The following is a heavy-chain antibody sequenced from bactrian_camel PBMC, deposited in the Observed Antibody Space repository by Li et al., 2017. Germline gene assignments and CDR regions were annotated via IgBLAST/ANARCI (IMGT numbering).Heavy chain of an antibody. CDR3: AAGRAFALPMPLESYEYSD. Sequence: VQLVESGGDSVQSGGSLRLTCVASGYTYNGYCMGWFRLAPGKEREGVAAIDYAGRTRYANSVRDRFTISQDIAENTLYLQMKSLQPEDTATYYCAAGRAFALPMPLESYEYSDWGQGTQVTV. CDR2: IDYAGRT. D-gene: IGHD3*01. V-gene: IGHV3S26*01. CDR1: GYTYNGYC. J-gene: IGHJ4*01.